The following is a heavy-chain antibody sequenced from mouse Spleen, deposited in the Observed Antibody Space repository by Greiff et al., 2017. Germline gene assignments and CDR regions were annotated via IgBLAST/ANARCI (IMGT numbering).Heavy chain of an antibody. V-gene: IGHV1-55*01. J-gene: IGHJ4*01. CDR3: ARYYYGSSYVFYYAMDY. D-gene: IGHD1-1*01. CDR1: GYTFTSYW. CDR2: IYPGSGST. Sequence: QVQLQQPGAELVKPGASVKMSCKASGYTFTSYWITWVKQRPGQGLEWIGDIYPGSGSTNYNEKFKSKATLTVDTSSSTAYMQLSSLTSEDSAVYYCARYYYGSSYVFYYAMDYWGQGTSVTVSS.